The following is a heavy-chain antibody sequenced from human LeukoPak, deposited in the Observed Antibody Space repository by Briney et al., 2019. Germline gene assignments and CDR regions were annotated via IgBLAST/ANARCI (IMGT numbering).Heavy chain of an antibody. V-gene: IGHV3-23*01. CDR3: AKGFQTYGELSFDV. D-gene: IGHD4-17*01. Sequence: GGSLRLSCAASGFTFSNYAMSWVRQAPGEGLEWVSTVSGSASNTYYADSVKGRFTTSRDNSKTTLYLQMNSLRADDTAVYYCAKGFQTYGELSFDVWGQGTLVAVSS. J-gene: IGHJ4*02. CDR1: GFTFSNYA. CDR2: VSGSASNT.